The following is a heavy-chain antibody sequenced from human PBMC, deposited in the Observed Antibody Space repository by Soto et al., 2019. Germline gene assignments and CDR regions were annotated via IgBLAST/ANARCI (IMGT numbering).Heavy chain of an antibody. J-gene: IGHJ6*02. CDR1: GGTFSSYA. D-gene: IGHD6-13*01. CDR2: IIPIFGTA. V-gene: IGHV1-69*13. CDR3: ARDAAAGTGHYYYYGMDV. Sequence: SVKVSCKASGGTFSSYAISWVRQAPGQGLEWMGGIIPIFGTANYAQKFQGRVTITADESTSTAYMELSSLRSEDTAVYYCARDAAAGTGHYYYYGMDVWGQGTTVTVSS.